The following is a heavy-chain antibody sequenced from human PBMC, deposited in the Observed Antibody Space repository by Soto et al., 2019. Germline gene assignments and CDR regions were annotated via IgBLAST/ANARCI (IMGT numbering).Heavy chain of an antibody. CDR2: IWYDGTNK. CDR1: GFSFSSYG. V-gene: IGHV3-33*03. J-gene: IGHJ4*02. CDR3: AKAVGSYGNFDY. Sequence: GGSLRLSCAASGFSFSSYGMNWVRQAPGKELEWVAVIWYDGTNKYYADSVKGRFTISRDNAKNSLYLQMNSLRAEDTALYYCAKAVGSYGNFDYWGQGTLVTSPQ. D-gene: IGHD5-18*01.